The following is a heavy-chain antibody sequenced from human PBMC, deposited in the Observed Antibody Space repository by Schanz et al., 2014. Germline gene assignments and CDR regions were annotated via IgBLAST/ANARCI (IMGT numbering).Heavy chain of an antibody. Sequence: QVQLVQSGAEVKKPGASVKVSCEASGYTFTSYYIHWFRQAPGQGLEWMGLINPSGGSTSYAQKFQGRVTMTRDTSTSTVYMELRNVRYDDTAMYYCARGIPYCSSTSCSGLDAYDVWGQGTLVTVSS. D-gene: IGHD2-2*01. CDR1: GYTFTSYY. V-gene: IGHV1-46*01. CDR3: ARGIPYCSSTSCSGLDAYDV. J-gene: IGHJ3*01. CDR2: INPSGGST.